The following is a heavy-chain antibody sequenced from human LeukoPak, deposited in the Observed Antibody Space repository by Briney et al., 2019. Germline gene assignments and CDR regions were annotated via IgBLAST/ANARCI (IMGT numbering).Heavy chain of an antibody. CDR3: ANSVVTTESFDY. CDR1: GYTFTGYY. J-gene: IGHJ4*02. CDR2: INPNSGGT. D-gene: IGHD4-11*01. Sequence: ASVKVSCKASGYTFTGYYMHWVRQAPGQGLEWMGWINPNSGGTNYAQKFQGRVTMTRDTSINTAYMELSRLSSDDTAVYYCANSVVTTESFDYWGQGTLITVSS. V-gene: IGHV1-2*02.